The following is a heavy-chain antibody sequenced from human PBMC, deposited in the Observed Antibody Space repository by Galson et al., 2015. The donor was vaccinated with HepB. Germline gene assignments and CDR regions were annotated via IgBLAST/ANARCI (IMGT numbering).Heavy chain of an antibody. CDR3: AHRRGDYYDSSGYPLLGYFDL. V-gene: IGHV2-5*01. CDR1: GFSLSTRGVG. D-gene: IGHD3-22*01. J-gene: IGHJ2*01. CDR2: IYWNDDK. Sequence: PALVKPTQPLTLTCTFSGFSLSTRGVGVGWIRQPPGKALEWLALIYWNDDKRYSPSLKSRLTITKDTSKNQVVLAMTNMDPVDTATYYCAHRRGDYYDSSGYPLLGYFDLWGRGTLVTVSS.